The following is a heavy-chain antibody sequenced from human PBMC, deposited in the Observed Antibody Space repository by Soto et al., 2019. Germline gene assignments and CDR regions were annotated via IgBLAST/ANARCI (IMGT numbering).Heavy chain of an antibody. Sequence: GGSLRLSCAASGFTFSSYAMHWVRQAPGKGLEWVAVISYDGSNKYYADSVKGRFTISRDNSKNTLYLQMNSLRAEDTAVYYCARDIARYYDFWSGYRYGMEVWGQGTTVTVSS. J-gene: IGHJ6*02. CDR2: ISYDGSNK. V-gene: IGHV3-30-3*01. CDR3: ARDIARYYDFWSGYRYGMEV. D-gene: IGHD3-3*01. CDR1: GFTFSSYA.